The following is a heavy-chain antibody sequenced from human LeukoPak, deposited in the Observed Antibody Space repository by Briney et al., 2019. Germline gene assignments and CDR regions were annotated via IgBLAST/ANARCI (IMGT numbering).Heavy chain of an antibody. CDR3: ARDREQQLFER. D-gene: IGHD6-13*01. Sequence: ASVKVSCKASGGTFSSYAINWVRQAPGQGLEWMGGIIPIFGTTHYAQKFQGGVTITADDSTSTAYMELSSLRSEDTAVYYCARDREQQLFERWGQGTLVTVSS. CDR1: GGTFSSYA. CDR2: IIPIFGTT. V-gene: IGHV1-69*13. J-gene: IGHJ5*02.